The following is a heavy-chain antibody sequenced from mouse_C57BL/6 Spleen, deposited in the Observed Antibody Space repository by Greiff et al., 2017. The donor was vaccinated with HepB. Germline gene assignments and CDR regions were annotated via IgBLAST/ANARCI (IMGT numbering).Heavy chain of an antibody. V-gene: IGHV1-80*01. CDR2: IYPGDGDT. CDR1: GYAFSSYW. Sequence: QVHVKQSGAELVKPGASVKISCKASGYAFSSYWMNWVKQRPGKGLEWIGQIYPGDGDTNYNGKFKGKATLTADKSSSTAYMQLSSLTSEDSAVYFCARGPSYGLFAYWGQGTLVTVSA. D-gene: IGHD2-12*01. J-gene: IGHJ3*01. CDR3: ARGPSYGLFAY.